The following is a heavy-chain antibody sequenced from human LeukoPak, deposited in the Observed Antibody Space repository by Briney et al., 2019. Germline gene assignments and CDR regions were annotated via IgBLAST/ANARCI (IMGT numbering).Heavy chain of an antibody. V-gene: IGHV3-23*01. CDR3: AKSMGSIDFDF. Sequence: GGSLRLSCAASGFTFSGYAMSWVRQAPAKGLEWVSAISGSGGSTYYADSVKGRFTISRDNSKNTLYLQMNSLRAEDTAVYYCAKSMGSIDFDFWGQGTLVTVSS. CDR2: ISGSGGST. J-gene: IGHJ4*02. D-gene: IGHD2/OR15-2a*01. CDR1: GFTFSGYA.